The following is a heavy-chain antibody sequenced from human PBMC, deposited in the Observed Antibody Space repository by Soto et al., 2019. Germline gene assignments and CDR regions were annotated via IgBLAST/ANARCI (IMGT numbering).Heavy chain of an antibody. Sequence: VQLVESGGGVVQPGGSLRLSCAVSGFTFGNQWMSWVRQAPGKGLEWVANINQDGSAKSHVDSVEGRFTISRDNAKNSLYLQMNSLRVEDTAVYYCARGPLWGQGTLVTVSS. CDR2: INQDGSAK. V-gene: IGHV3-7*01. CDR3: ARGPL. J-gene: IGHJ4*02. CDR1: GFTFGNQW.